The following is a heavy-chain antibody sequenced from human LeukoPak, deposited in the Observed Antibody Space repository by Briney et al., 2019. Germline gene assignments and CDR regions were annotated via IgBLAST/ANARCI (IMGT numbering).Heavy chain of an antibody. D-gene: IGHD1-1*01. CDR3: VPKGNEGY. Sequence: GGSLRLSCVASGFTFSHYSMNWVRQAPGKGLEWVSSIRFTGSYIYYADSVKGRFSISRDNSKNILYLQMSSVRPEDTAVYYCVPKGNEGYWGQGTLVTVSS. CDR2: IRFTGSYI. CDR1: GFTFSHYS. J-gene: IGHJ4*02. V-gene: IGHV3-21*01.